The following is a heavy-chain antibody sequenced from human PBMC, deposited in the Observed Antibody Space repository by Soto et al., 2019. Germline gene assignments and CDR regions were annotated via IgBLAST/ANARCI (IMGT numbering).Heavy chain of an antibody. Sequence: SETLCLTCTVAGGAISGYYWTWIRQPDGKGLEWIGRIYSSGGTKYNPSLKSRVDMSLDMSKNQFSLRLSSVTVADTAVYYCARGQRFSDSFDPWGQGTLVTVS. V-gene: IGHV4-4*07. CDR3: ARGQRFSDSFDP. J-gene: IGHJ5*02. CDR1: GGAISGYY. D-gene: IGHD3-3*01. CDR2: IYSSGGT.